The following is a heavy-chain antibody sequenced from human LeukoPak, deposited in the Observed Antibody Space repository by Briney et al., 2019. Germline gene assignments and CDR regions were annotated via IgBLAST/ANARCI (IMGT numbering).Heavy chain of an antibody. V-gene: IGHV3-30*02. CDR1: RFTFSGFG. Sequence: GGPLRLSCAASRFTFSGFGMHWVRQAPGKGLEWVSFIRYDGSNKYFADSVKGRFTISRDNSKNTLYLQMNSLRTEDTAVYYCAKNGSVRVSGFFDYWGQGTLVTVSS. CDR2: IRYDGSNK. CDR3: AKNGSVRVSGFFDY. D-gene: IGHD2-8*01. J-gene: IGHJ4*02.